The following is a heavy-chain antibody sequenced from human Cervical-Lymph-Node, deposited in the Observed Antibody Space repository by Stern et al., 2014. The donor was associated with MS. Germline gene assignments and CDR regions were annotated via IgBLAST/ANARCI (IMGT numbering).Heavy chain of an antibody. CDR2: IIPILGLP. CDR1: GGTFTSSYA. D-gene: IGHD2-15*01. V-gene: IGHV1-69*09. Sequence: VQLVQSGAEVKKPGSSVNVSCKASGGTFTSSYAITWMRQAPRQGLEWMGRIIPILGLPNYAQKFQGRVTITADTSTSTAYMELSSLRSEDTAVYYCARGVVTNRAAATLHNLFDPWGQGTLVTVSS. J-gene: IGHJ5*02. CDR3: ARGVVTNRAAATLHNLFDP.